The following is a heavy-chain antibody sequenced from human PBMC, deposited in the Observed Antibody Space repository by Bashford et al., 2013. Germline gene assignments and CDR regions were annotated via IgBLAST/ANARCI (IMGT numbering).Heavy chain of an antibody. D-gene: IGHD6-13*01. CDR2: ISSTSTYI. Sequence: VRQAPGKGLEWVSSISSTSTYIYYADSMKGRFTISRDNAKNSLYLQMNSLRAEDTAVYYCARGERGSSWADYWGQGTLGHRLL. V-gene: IGHV3-21*01. J-gene: IGHJ4*02. CDR3: ARGERGSSWADY.